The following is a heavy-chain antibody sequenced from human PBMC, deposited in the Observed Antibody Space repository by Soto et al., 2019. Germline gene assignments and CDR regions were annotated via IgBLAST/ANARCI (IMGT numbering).Heavy chain of an antibody. V-gene: IGHV4-38-2*01. CDR2: IYHGGST. CDR1: GYSISSGDY. D-gene: IGHD3-22*01. J-gene: IGHJ5*02. CDR3: ARVGPWVXYYYGSSHYNFESWFGP. Sequence: PSETLSLTCAVSGYSISSGDYCWCLRQPPGKGLEWIGSIYHGGSTYYNPSLNSRVTLSSDMTNKHVSLLMNCLNAADTAVYYCARVGPWVXYYYGSSHYNFESWFGPWGQGTLVTVSS.